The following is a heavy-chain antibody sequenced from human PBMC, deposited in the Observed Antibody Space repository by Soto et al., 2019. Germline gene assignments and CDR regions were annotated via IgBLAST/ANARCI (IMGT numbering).Heavy chain of an antibody. CDR3: ARTSPRGSGTWFDP. D-gene: IGHD3-10*01. CDR2: IHHSGSS. J-gene: IGHJ5*02. V-gene: IGHV4-30-4*01. CDR1: GGSISSDNYY. Sequence: QVQLQESGPGLVNPSQTLSLICTVSGGSISSDNYYWSWIRQPPGKGLEWIGYIHHSGSSYYNLCRESRVTISMDISKNQFSLRVNSVTAADTALYYCARTSPRGSGTWFDPWGQGTLVTVSS.